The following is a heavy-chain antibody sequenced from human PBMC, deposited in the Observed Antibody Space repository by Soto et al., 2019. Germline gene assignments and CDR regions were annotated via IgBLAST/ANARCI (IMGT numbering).Heavy chain of an antibody. J-gene: IGHJ5*02. CDR3: ASAKLAAARWGS. V-gene: IGHV4-34*02. Sequence: QVQLQQWGAGLLKPSETLSLTCAVNGGSFSGFYWSWIRQPPGKGLEWVGEVTHSGTTDYNPSLKSRLTISVDTSKKQFSLKLSSVTAADTAVYYCASAKLAAARWGSWGQGTLVTVSS. D-gene: IGHD6-25*01. CDR2: VTHSGTT. CDR1: GGSFSGFY.